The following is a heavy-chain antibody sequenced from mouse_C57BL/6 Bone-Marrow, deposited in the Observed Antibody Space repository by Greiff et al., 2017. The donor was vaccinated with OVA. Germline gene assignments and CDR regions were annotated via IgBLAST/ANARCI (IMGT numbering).Heavy chain of an antibody. J-gene: IGHJ4*01. CDR1: GYTFTDYE. CDR2: IDPETGGT. CDR3: TRCWGYYAMDY. Sequence: QVQLQQSGAELVRPGASVTLSCKASGYTFTDYEMHWVKQTPVHGLEWIGAIDPETGGTAYNQKFKGKAILTADKSSSTAYMELRSLTSEDSAVDYCTRCWGYYAMDYWGQGTSVTVSS. V-gene: IGHV1-15*01.